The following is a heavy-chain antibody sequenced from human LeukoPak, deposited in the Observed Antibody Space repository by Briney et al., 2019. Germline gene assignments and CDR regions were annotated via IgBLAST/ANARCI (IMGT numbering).Heavy chain of an antibody. Sequence: PSETLSLTCTVSGDSISSYYWSWIRQSPEKGLEWIGYIHYTGSTHYNPSLRSRVTISVDTSKNQFSLRLISVTAADTAMYYCARSRGNLYFQHWGQGTLVTVSS. CDR1: GDSISSYY. J-gene: IGHJ1*01. V-gene: IGHV4-59*01. CDR2: IHYTGST. D-gene: IGHD6-25*01. CDR3: ARSRGNLYFQH.